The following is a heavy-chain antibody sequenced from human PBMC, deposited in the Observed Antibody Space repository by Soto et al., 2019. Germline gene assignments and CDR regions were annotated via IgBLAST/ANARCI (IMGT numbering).Heavy chain of an antibody. CDR3: ARVHPTEHLLDLRSYYYYMDV. Sequence: SETLSLTCAVYGGSFSGYYWSWIRQPPGKGLEWIGEINHSGSTNYNPSLKSRVTISVDTSKNQFSLKLSSVTAADTAVYYCARVHPTEHLLDLRSYYYYMDVWGKGTTVTVSS. J-gene: IGHJ6*03. CDR2: INHSGST. CDR1: GGSFSGYY. V-gene: IGHV4-34*01.